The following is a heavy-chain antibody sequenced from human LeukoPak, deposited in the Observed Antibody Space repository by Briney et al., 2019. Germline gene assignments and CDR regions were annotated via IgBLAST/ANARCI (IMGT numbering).Heavy chain of an antibody. CDR2: VHNVGST. V-gene: IGHV4-39*01. Sequence: SETLSLTCTVSGVSTTNGIYYWAWIRQSPGKGLEWIGSVHNVGSTYYNLSLRSRVTMSIDTSKNQLSLRLISVTAADTAVYYCARHAEYNSGWHFYLDHWGQGILVTVSS. J-gene: IGHJ4*02. CDR1: GVSTTNGIYY. CDR3: ARHAEYNSGWHFYLDH. D-gene: IGHD6-19*01.